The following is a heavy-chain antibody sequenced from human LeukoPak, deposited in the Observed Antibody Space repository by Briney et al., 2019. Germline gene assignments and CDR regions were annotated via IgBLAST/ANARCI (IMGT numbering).Heavy chain of an antibody. CDR1: GFTFSSYW. J-gene: IGHJ4*02. CDR3: AKGTGYYDSKAYLSPVEY. D-gene: IGHD3-22*01. V-gene: IGHV3-30*02. Sequence: GGSLRLSCAASGFTFSSYWMSWVRQAPGKGLEWVAFIRYDGSNKYYADSVKGRFTISRDNSKNTLYLQMNSLRTEDTAVYYCAKGTGYYDSKAYLSPVEYWGQGTLVTVSS. CDR2: IRYDGSNK.